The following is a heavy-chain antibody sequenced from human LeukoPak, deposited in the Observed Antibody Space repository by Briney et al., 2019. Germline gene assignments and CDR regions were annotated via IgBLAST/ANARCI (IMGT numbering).Heavy chain of an antibody. J-gene: IGHJ4*02. Sequence: GGSLRLSCAASGFIFSNSAMNWVRQAPGKGLEWVSSINNDGTYIYYAGSVKGRFTISRDNAKNSLYLRLNSLRVEDTAVYYCARKRVGDTPYGKYFDYWGQGTLVTVSS. CDR2: INNDGTYI. CDR1: GFIFSNSA. D-gene: IGHD5-18*01. CDR3: ARKRVGDTPYGKYFDY. V-gene: IGHV3-21*01.